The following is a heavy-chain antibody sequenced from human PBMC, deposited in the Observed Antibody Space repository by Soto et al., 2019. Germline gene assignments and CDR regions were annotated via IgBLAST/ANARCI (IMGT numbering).Heavy chain of an antibody. CDR1: GFTFSSYG. J-gene: IGHJ4*02. D-gene: IGHD1-26*01. Sequence: PGGSLRLSCAASGFTFSSYGMHWVRQAPGKGLEWVAVIWYDGSNKYYADSVKGRFTISRDNSKNTLYLQMNSLRAEDTAVYYCATESGSYSGLFDYWGQGTLVTVSS. CDR2: IWYDGSNK. V-gene: IGHV3-33*01. CDR3: ATESGSYSGLFDY.